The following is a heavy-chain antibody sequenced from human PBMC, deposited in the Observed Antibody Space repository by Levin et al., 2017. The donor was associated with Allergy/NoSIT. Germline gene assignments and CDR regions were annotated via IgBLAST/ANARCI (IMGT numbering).Heavy chain of an antibody. CDR2: IKQDGSQI. Sequence: HAGGSLRLSCAASGFTFSSYWMTWVRQAPGKGLEWVANIKQDGSQIDYVDSVKGRFTISRDNAQKSLYLQMNSLRAEDTAMYYCARDTSPWVEPVAYDAFDIWGQGTMVTVS. V-gene: IGHV3-7*03. CDR3: ARDTSPWVEPVAYDAFDI. D-gene: IGHD2-2*01. CDR1: GFTFSSYW. J-gene: IGHJ3*02.